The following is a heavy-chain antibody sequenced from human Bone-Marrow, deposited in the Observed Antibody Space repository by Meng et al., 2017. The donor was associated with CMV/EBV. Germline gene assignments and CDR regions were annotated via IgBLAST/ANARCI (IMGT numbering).Heavy chain of an antibody. CDR2: ISYDGSNK. CDR3: ARVRVVGYQLLFSGVLDY. Sequence: GESLKISCAASGFTFSNYAIHWVRQAPGKGLEWVAVISYDGSNKYYADSVKGRFTISRDNSKNTRYLQMNSLRAEDTAVYHCARVRVVGYQLLFSGVLDYWGQGTLVTVSS. J-gene: IGHJ4*02. CDR1: GFTFSNYA. V-gene: IGHV3-30*04. D-gene: IGHD2-2*01.